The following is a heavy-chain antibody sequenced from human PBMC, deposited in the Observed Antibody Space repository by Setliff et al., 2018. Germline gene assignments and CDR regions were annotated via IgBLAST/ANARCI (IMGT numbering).Heavy chain of an antibody. CDR3: ARAFYYDFWTFDY. CDR2: ISGSGGST. J-gene: IGHJ4*02. Sequence: LRLSCAASGFTFSSYAMSWVRQAPGKGLEWVSAISGSGGSTYYADSVKGRFTISRDNSKNALSLQMNSLRAEDTAVYYCARAFYYDFWTFDYWGQGNAGHRLL. CDR1: GFTFSSYA. D-gene: IGHD3-3*01. V-gene: IGHV3-23*01.